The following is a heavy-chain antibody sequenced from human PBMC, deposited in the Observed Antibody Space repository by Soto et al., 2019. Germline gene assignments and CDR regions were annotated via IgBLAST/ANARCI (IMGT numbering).Heavy chain of an antibody. CDR1: GFTFSSYA. J-gene: IGHJ4*02. D-gene: IGHD2-2*01. Sequence: EVQLLESGGGLVQPGGSLRLSCAASGFTFSSYAMSWVRQAPGKGLEWVSAISGSGGSTYYADSVKGRFTISRDNSKNTLYLQMNSLRAEDTAVYYCAKDDCSSTSCYAGINFDYWGQGTLVTVSS. CDR2: ISGSGGST. V-gene: IGHV3-23*01. CDR3: AKDDCSSTSCYAGINFDY.